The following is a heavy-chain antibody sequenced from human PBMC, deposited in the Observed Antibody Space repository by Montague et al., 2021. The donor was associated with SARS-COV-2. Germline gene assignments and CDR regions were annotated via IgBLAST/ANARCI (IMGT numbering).Heavy chain of an antibody. J-gene: IGHJ4*02. CDR3: ARGERGAWYNHYVDY. CDR1: GDSISIYY. CDR2: VYYSGST. D-gene: IGHD6-19*01. Sequence: SETLSLTCTVSGDSISIYYWSWIRQPPGKGLEWIGYVYYSGSTNYNPSLKSRVTISVDTPKNQFSLKLMSVTAADTAVYYCARGERGAWYNHYVDYWGQGALVTVSS. V-gene: IGHV4-59*13.